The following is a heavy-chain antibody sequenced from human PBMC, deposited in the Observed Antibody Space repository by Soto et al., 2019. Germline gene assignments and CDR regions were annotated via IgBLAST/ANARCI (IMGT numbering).Heavy chain of an antibody. Sequence: QVQLVQSGAEVKKPGSSVKVSCKASGGTFSSYAISWVRQAPGQGLEWMGGLIPIFGTANYAQKFQGRVTITADKSTSTAYMELSSRRYEDTAVYYCAIGQYYDYVWGSYRWGAFDIWGQGTMVTVSS. D-gene: IGHD3-16*02. CDR1: GGTFSSYA. J-gene: IGHJ3*02. CDR3: AIGQYYDYVWGSYRWGAFDI. CDR2: LIPIFGTA. V-gene: IGHV1-69*06.